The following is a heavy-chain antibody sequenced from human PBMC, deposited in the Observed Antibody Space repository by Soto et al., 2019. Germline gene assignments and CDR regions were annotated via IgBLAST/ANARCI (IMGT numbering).Heavy chain of an antibody. CDR1: GFSFSSYG. CDR3: ARDRLGYTTSHFLDY. Sequence: QVQLVESGGGVVQPGRSLRLSCAASGFSFSSYGMHWVRQAPGKGLEWVAVIWYDGSQKYLADSVKGRFTISRDNSKNTLFLQVNSLRAEDTAVYFCARDRLGYTTSHFLDYWGQGTLVAVSS. CDR2: IWYDGSQK. D-gene: IGHD2-2*01. V-gene: IGHV3-33*01. J-gene: IGHJ4*02.